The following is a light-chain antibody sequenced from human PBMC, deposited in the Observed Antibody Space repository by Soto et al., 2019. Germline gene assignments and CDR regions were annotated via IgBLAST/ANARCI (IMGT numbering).Light chain of an antibody. V-gene: IGKV3-15*01. J-gene: IGKJ3*01. CDR2: GAS. CDR3: QQYKRWLFT. CDR1: QSVSST. Sequence: EILMTQSPATLSLSPGERATLSCRASQSVSSTLGWYQQKPGQAPRLLIYGASTRATGIPTRFSGSGSGTEFTLTIRSLQSEDFAVYYCQQYKRWLFTFGPGTTVDIK.